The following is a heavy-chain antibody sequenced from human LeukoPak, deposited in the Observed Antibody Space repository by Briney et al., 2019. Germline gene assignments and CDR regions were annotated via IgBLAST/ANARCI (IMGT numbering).Heavy chain of an antibody. V-gene: IGHV1-3*03. Sequence: ASVKVSCKASGYTFTSYAMHWVRQAPGQRLEWMGWINAGNGNTKYSQEFQGRVTITRDTSASTAYMELSSLRSEDMAVYYCARGIAGTGSRFDPWGQGTLVTVSS. CDR3: ARGIAGTGSRFDP. J-gene: IGHJ5*02. CDR2: INAGNGNT. CDR1: GYTFTSYA. D-gene: IGHD6-13*01.